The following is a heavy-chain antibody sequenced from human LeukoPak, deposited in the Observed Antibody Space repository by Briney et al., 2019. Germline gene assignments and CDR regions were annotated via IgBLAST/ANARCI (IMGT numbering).Heavy chain of an antibody. CDR1: GFILSDYN. Sequence: PGGGLRLYGAASGFILSDYNMNWVPKAQGKGLEWVSFIAISGTYITYADSVKGRFTISRDNAKNSLYLQMNSLRAEDTAVYYCARDLSATARAYDYWGQGTLVTVSS. CDR2: IAISGTYI. V-gene: IGHV3-21*01. D-gene: IGHD1-26*01. CDR3: ARDLSATARAYDY. J-gene: IGHJ4*02.